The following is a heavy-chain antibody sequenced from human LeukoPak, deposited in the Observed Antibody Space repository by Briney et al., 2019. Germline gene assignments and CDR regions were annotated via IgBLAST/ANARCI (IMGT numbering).Heavy chain of an antibody. CDR2: ISGSGGST. Sequence: GGSLGLSCAPSGFTSSSYALSGVGRAPGKGLEGVPAISGSGGSTYYADSVKGRFTISRDNSKNTLYLQMNSLRAEDTAVYYCAKDQVGFWSGYAYWGQGTLVTVSS. CDR1: GFTSSSYA. CDR3: AKDQVGFWSGYAY. D-gene: IGHD3-3*01. V-gene: IGHV3-23*01. J-gene: IGHJ4*02.